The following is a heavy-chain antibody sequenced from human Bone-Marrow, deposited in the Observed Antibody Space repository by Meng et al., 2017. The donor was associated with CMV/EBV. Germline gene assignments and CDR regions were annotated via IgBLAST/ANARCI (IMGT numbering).Heavy chain of an antibody. J-gene: IGHJ6*02. D-gene: IGHD3-3*01. Sequence: GESLKISCAASGFTFSSHWMRWVRQAPGKGLEWVANIKQDGSEKYYVDSVKGRFTISRDNAKNSVYLQMNSLRAEDTAVYYCVSLGYYDFWSGYFSGMDVWGQGTTVTVSS. CDR2: IKQDGSEK. V-gene: IGHV3-7*01. CDR3: VSLGYYDFWSGYFSGMDV. CDR1: GFTFSSHW.